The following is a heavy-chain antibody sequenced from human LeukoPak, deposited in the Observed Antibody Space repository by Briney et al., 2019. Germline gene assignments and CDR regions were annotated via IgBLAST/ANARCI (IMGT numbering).Heavy chain of an antibody. V-gene: IGHV4-59*01. Sequence: MPSETLSLTCTVSGGSITNYYWNWLRQPPGKDLEWIGCVSYSGRTHYSSALKSRVTISVDTSKNQFSLNLRSVTAADTAVYYCARPGRQDAYNGHYWYFDLWGRGTLVTVSS. CDR1: GGSITNYY. D-gene: IGHD5-24*01. CDR3: ARPGRQDAYNGHYWYFDL. J-gene: IGHJ2*01. CDR2: VSYSGRT.